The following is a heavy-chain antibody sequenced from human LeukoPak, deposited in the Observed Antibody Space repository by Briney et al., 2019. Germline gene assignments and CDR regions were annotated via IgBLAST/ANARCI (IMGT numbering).Heavy chain of an antibody. D-gene: IGHD5-24*01. Sequence: GGSLRLSCAASGFTFGDYAMSWVRQAPGKGLEWVGFIRSKAYGGTTEYAASVKGRFTISRDDSKSIAYLQMNSLKTEDTAVYYCVSPGQTATDDYWGQGTLVTVSS. CDR3: VSPGQTATDDY. CDR2: IRSKAYGGTT. V-gene: IGHV3-49*04. CDR1: GFTFGDYA. J-gene: IGHJ4*02.